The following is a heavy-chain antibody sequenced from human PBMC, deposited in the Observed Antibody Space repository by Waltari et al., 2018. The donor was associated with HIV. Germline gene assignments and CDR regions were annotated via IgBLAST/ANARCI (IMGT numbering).Heavy chain of an antibody. CDR1: GFSLRWYW. D-gene: IGHD3-10*02. CDR3: VKDMFGEYDY. V-gene: IGHV3-74*01. J-gene: IGHJ4*02. Sequence: EMQLVESGGGSVQPGGSLRLSCAASGFSLRWYWMHWVRQTPGKGLVWVSRMNEDGNRIDYAGSVRGRFTISRDSAKNTLFLQMNSLRDEDTAMYYCVKDMFGEYDYWGQGALVTVSS. CDR2: MNEDGNRI.